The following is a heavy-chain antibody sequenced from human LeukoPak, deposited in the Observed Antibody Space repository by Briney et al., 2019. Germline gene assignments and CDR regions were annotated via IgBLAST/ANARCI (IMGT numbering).Heavy chain of an antibody. CDR1: GFTFYNYD. V-gene: IGHV3-13*01. J-gene: IGHJ1*01. Sequence: GGSLRLSCAASGFTFYNYDMHWVRQAPGKGLEWVSHIGTGTDTHYSGSVRGRFTVSRDNAKNTLYLQMNSLRAGDTAIYYCAKARGYSYANEFHLEHWGQGTLVTVSS. CDR2: IGTGTDT. CDR3: AKARGYSYANEFHLEH. D-gene: IGHD5-18*01.